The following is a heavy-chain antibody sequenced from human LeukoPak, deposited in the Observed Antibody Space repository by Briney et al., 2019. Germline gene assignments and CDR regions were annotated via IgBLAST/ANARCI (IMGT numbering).Heavy chain of an antibody. V-gene: IGHV4-39*01. CDR2: IYYTGIT. D-gene: IGHD3-10*01. Sequence: SETLSLTCSVSGGSISSSDYYWGWIRQPPGKGLEWIGSIYYTGITYYNPSLKSRVTISVDTSKNQFSLKVSSVTAADTAVYYCARGGDWFDPWGQGTLVTVSS. CDR1: GGSISSSDYY. CDR3: ARGGDWFDP. J-gene: IGHJ5*02.